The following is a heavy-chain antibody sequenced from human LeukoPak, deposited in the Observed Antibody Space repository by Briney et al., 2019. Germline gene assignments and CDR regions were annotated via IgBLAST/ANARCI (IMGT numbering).Heavy chain of an antibody. D-gene: IGHD3-3*01. Sequence: GGSLRLSCAASGFTFSSYGMHWVRQAPGKGLEWVAFIRYDGSNKYYADSVKGRFTISRDNSKNTLYLQMNSLRAEDTAVYYCATHYDFWSGYLGYWGQGTLVTVSS. CDR1: GFTFSSYG. CDR3: ATHYDFWSGYLGY. V-gene: IGHV3-30*02. J-gene: IGHJ4*02. CDR2: IRYDGSNK.